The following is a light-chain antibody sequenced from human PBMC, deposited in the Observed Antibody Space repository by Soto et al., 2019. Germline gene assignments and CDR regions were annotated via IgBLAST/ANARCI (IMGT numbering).Light chain of an antibody. Sequence: DIQMTQSPSTLSASVGDRVTITCRASQSISTWLAWYQQKPGKAPNLLIYQASSLETGVPSTFSGSGSGTEFTLTISSLQPDDFATYYCQQFNTYPYTFGQGTKLEIK. CDR2: QAS. CDR1: QSISTW. J-gene: IGKJ2*01. CDR3: QQFNTYPYT. V-gene: IGKV1-5*03.